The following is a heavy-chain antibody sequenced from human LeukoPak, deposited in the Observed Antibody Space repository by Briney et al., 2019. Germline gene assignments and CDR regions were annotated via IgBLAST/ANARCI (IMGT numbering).Heavy chain of an antibody. V-gene: IGHV4-39*07. CDR2: IYYSGST. D-gene: IGHD3-10*01. CDR3: ARGRRFGLGFDP. J-gene: IGHJ5*02. Sequence: SEALSLTCTVSGGSISSSSYYWGWLRPPPGKGLEWIGSIYYSGSTNYNPSLKSRVTISVDTSKNQFSLKLSSVTAADTAVYYCARGRRFGLGFDPWGQGTLVTVSS. CDR1: GGSISSSSYY.